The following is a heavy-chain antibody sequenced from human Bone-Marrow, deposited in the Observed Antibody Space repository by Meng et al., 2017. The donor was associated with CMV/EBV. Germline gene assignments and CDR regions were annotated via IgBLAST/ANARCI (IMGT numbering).Heavy chain of an antibody. D-gene: IGHD3-16*01. CDR3: ARGGQYYDYYGMDV. CDR2: ISSSSSTI. Sequence: GGSLRLSCAASGFTFSSYSMNWVRQAPGKGLEWVSYISSSSSTIYYADSVKGRFTISRDNAKNSLYLQMNSLRAEDTAVYYCARGGQYYDYYGMDVWGQGTTVTVSS. J-gene: IGHJ6*01. CDR1: GFTFSSYS. V-gene: IGHV3-48*04.